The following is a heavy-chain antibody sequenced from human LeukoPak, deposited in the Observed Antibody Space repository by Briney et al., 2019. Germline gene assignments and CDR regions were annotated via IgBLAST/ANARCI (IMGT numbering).Heavy chain of an antibody. J-gene: IGHJ4*02. V-gene: IGHV1-69*06. CDR1: GGTFSSYG. CDR2: IIPIFGTA. Sequence: GSSVKVCCKASGGTFSSYGISWVRQAPGQGLEWMGGIIPIFGTANYAQKFQGRVTITADKSTSTAYMELSSLRSEDTAVYYCARAEQWLAWSYFEYWGQGTLVTASS. CDR3: ARAEQWLAWSYFEY. D-gene: IGHD6-19*01.